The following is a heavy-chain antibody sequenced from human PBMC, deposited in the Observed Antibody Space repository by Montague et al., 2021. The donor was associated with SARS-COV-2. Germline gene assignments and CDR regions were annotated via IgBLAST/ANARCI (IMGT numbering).Heavy chain of an antibody. Sequence: SETLSLTCAVSNGSISSFYWNWIRQPPAKGLEWIGEISHGGSTYYYSSLTSRVTISVDTYKKQFSLNLRSVTAADTAAYYCACGEENGIGYMDVWGKGTTVTVSS. J-gene: IGHJ6*03. D-gene: IGHD1-26*01. CDR2: ISHGGST. CDR3: ACGEENGIGYMDV. CDR1: NGSISSFY. V-gene: IGHV4-34*01.